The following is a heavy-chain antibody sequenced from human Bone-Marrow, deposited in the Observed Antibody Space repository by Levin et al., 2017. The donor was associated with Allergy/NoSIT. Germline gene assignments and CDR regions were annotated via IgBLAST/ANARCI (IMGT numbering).Heavy chain of an antibody. Sequence: SQTLSLTCTVSGGSISSSGYHWTWIRQYPNKGLEWIGYISYRGSTYFNPSRKSRLTMSIATSEQHFSRNLTSVRPADTAINYCARLDGYSFDYWGQGALVTVSS. D-gene: IGHD1-1*01. J-gene: IGHJ4*02. CDR2: ISYRGST. CDR1: GGSISSSGYH. CDR3: ARLDGYSFDY. V-gene: IGHV4-31*03.